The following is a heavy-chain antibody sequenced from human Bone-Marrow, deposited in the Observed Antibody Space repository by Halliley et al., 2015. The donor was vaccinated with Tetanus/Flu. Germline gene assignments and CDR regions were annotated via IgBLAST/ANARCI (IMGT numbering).Heavy chain of an antibody. D-gene: IGHD2-8*01. Sequence: AASGFTLSNYEMMWVRQAPGKGLEWVSYTNIGGSSIYSADSLKGRFTISRDSAKNSLYLQMNSLRVEDTAVYSCARIPATNTGWFDHWGQGTLVTVSS. CDR2: TNIGGSSI. J-gene: IGHJ5*02. CDR3: ARIPATNTGWFDH. V-gene: IGHV3-48*03. CDR1: GFTLSNYE.